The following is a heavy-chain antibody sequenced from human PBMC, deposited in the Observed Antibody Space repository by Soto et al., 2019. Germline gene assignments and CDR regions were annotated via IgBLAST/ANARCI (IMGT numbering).Heavy chain of an antibody. CDR1: GFTFSGST. J-gene: IGHJ1*01. CDR3: TGGYCTGGTCYSGYFQH. CDR2: IRSKANDYAT. V-gene: IGHV3-73*02. D-gene: IGHD2-15*01. Sequence: EVQLVQSGGGLVQPGGSLKLSCAASGFTFSGSTVHWVRQASGEGLQWVGRIRSKANDYATTYLASVKGRFTISRDDSRNTAYLQMSDLTTEDTAVYSCTGGYCTGGTCYSGYFQHWGQGALVTVFS.